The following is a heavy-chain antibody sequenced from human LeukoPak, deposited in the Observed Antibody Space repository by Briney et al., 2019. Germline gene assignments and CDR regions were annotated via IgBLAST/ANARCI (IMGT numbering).Heavy chain of an antibody. D-gene: IGHD4-17*01. J-gene: IGHJ5*02. V-gene: IGHV1-18*01. Sequence: SVKVSCKTSGYTFTDYGITWVRQAPGQGLEWMGWIRSDNGNREYAQKIQGRVSMTRDTSTSTAYMELRSLISDDTAVYYCARVTTVTTSPWSWGPKKIGQEVNWFDPWGQGTLVTVSS. CDR1: GYTFTDYG. CDR2: IRSDNGNR. CDR3: ARVTTVTTSPWSWGPKKIGQEVNWFDP.